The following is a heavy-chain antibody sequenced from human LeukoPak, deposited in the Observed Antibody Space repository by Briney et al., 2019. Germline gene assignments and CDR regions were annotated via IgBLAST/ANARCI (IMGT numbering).Heavy chain of an antibody. CDR2: ISSSSSYI. CDR1: GFTFSTYG. J-gene: IGHJ4*02. D-gene: IGHD3-22*01. Sequence: GGSLRLSCAASGFTFSTYGMHWVRQAPGKGLEWVSSISSSSSYIYYADSVKGRFTISRDNSKNTLFFQMNSLRAEDTAVYYCARVDGSSGYYQPYFDYWGQGTLVTVSS. CDR3: ARVDGSSGYYQPYFDY. V-gene: IGHV3-21*01.